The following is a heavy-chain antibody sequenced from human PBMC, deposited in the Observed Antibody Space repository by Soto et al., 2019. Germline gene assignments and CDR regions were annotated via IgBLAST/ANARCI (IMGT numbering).Heavy chain of an antibody. D-gene: IGHD3-9*01. CDR1: GGSISSYY. CDR3: ATERCYLDWLLVFDY. CDR2: IYISGST. Sequence: PSETLSLTCNVSGGSISSYYWSWIRQPAGKGLEWIGRIYISGSTNYNPSLKSRVTLSVDTSKNQFSLKLSSVTAADTAVYYCATERCYLDWLLVFDYWGQGALVTVSS. J-gene: IGHJ4*02. V-gene: IGHV4-4*07.